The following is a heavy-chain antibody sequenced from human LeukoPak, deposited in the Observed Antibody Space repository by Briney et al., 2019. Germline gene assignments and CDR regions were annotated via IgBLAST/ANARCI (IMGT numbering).Heavy chain of an antibody. CDR3: ARVVAGSVYNYGMDV. Sequence: GASVKVSCKASGYTFTGNFMHWVRQAPGQGLEWMGWINPSTGGTTYAQKFQGRVTMTRDTSISAAYMDLSRLQSDDTAVYYCARVVAGSVYNYGMDVWGQGTTVTVSS. J-gene: IGHJ6*02. CDR1: GYTFTGNF. D-gene: IGHD6-19*01. CDR2: INPSTGGT. V-gene: IGHV1-2*02.